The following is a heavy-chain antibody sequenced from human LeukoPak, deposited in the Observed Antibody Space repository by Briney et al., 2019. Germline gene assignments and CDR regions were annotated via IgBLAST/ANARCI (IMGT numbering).Heavy chain of an antibody. CDR2: ISAYNGNT. CDR1: GYTFTSYG. V-gene: IGHV1-18*01. Sequence: ASVKVSCKASGYTFTSYGISWVRQAPGQGLEWMGWISAYNGNTNYAQKLQGRVTITTDTSTSTAYMELRSLRSDDTAVYYCARDRGTFYYDSGGYFFDYWGQGTLVTVSS. CDR3: ARDRGTFYYDSGGYFFDY. D-gene: IGHD3-22*01. J-gene: IGHJ4*02.